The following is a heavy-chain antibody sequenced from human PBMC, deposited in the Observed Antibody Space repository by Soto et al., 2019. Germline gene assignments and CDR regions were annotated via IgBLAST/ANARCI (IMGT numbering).Heavy chain of an antibody. CDR2: IYYSGST. CDR1: GGSISSGGYY. CDR3: ARETMVRGVPI. D-gene: IGHD3-10*01. V-gene: IGHV4-31*03. J-gene: IGHJ4*02. Sequence: SETLFLTCTVSGGSISSGGYYWSWIRQHPGKGLEWIGYIYYSGSTYYNPSLKSRVTISVDTSKNQFSLKLSSVTAADTAVYYCARETMVRGVPIWGQGTLVTVSS.